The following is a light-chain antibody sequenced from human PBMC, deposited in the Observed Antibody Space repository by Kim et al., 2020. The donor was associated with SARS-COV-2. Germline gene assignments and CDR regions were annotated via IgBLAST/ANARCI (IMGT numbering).Light chain of an antibody. CDR3: QQRGNWPPSPT. CDR1: QRVTTY. J-gene: IGKJ4*01. V-gene: IGKV3-11*01. CDR2: DAS. Sequence: EIVLTQSPATLSLSPGERATLSCRASQRVTTYLAWYQQKPGQAPRLLIYDASNRATGIPARFSGSGSGTDFTLTISSLEPEDFALYYCQQRGNWPPSPTFGGETKLEI.